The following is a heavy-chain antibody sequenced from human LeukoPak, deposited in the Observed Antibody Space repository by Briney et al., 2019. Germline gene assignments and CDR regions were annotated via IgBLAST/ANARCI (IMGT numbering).Heavy chain of an antibody. CDR1: GGSISSSRHY. V-gene: IGHV4-39*01. CDR2: IYYSGST. J-gene: IGHJ4*02. D-gene: IGHD3-10*01. CDR3: ARHEGEASGNFDF. Sequence: SETLSLTCTVSGGSISSSRHYWGWIRQPPGKGLEWIGSIYYSGSTYFNPSLKSRVTISVDTSKNQFSLRLTSVTAADTAVYFCARHEGEASGNFDFWGQGTLVTVSS.